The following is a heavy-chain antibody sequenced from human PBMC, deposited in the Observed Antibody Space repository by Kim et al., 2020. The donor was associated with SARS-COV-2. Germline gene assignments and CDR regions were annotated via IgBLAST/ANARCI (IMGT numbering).Heavy chain of an antibody. Sequence: SVKVSCKASGDTFSSSSISWVRQAPGQGLEWMGGIIPILDLANYEQKFQARLTITADESTSTAYMELSSLRSEDTAVYYCASRTWRGYCSSSSGYVHWYFELWGLGTLVPVST. V-gene: IGHV1-69*13. CDR3: ASRTWRGYCSSSSGYVHWYFEL. CDR2: IIPILDLA. D-gene: IGHD2-2*01. J-gene: IGHJ2*01. CDR1: GDTFSSSS.